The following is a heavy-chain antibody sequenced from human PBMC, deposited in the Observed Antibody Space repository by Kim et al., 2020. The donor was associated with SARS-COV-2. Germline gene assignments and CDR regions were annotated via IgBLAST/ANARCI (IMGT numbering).Heavy chain of an antibody. CDR1: GFTFSSYA. D-gene: IGHD1-26*01. CDR3: ARDQEPNYFDY. Sequence: GGSLRLSCAASGFTFSSYAMHWVRQAPGKGLEWVAVISYDGSNKYYADSVKGRFTISRDNSKNTLYLQMNSLRAEDTAVYYCARDQEPNYFDYWGQGTLVTVSS. J-gene: IGHJ4*02. CDR2: ISYDGSNK. V-gene: IGHV3-30-3*01.